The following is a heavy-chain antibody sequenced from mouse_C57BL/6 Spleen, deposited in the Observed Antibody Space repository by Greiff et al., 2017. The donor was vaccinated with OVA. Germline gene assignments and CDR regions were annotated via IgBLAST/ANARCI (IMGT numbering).Heavy chain of an antibody. Sequence: QVHVKQSGAELVKPGASVKLSCKASGYTFTEYTIHWVKQRSGQGLEWIGWFYPGSGSIKYNEKFKDKATLTADKSSSTVYMELSRLTSEDSAVYFCARHEGDYYAFAYWGQGTLVTVSA. D-gene: IGHD1-1*01. V-gene: IGHV1-62-2*01. CDR2: FYPGSGSI. CDR3: ARHEGDYYAFAY. CDR1: GYTFTEYT. J-gene: IGHJ3*01.